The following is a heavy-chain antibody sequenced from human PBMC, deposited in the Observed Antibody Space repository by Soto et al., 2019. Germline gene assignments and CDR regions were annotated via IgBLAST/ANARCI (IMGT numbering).Heavy chain of an antibody. D-gene: IGHD2-2*01. CDR1: GGSIGSGGYY. J-gene: IGHJ6*02. CDR3: ARSTSDYYYYGMDV. Sequence: SETLSLTCTVSGGSIGSGGYYGSWIRQHPGKGLEWIGYIYYSGSTYYNPSLKSRVTISVDTSKNQFSLKLSSVTAADTAVYYCARSTSDYYYYGMDVWGQGTTVTVSS. CDR2: IYYSGST. V-gene: IGHV4-31*03.